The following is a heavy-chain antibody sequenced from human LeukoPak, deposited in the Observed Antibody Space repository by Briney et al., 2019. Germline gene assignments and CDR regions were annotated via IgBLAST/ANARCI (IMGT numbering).Heavy chain of an antibody. V-gene: IGHV3-7*01. J-gene: IGHJ4*02. D-gene: IGHD3-10*01. CDR2: IKQDGSEK. Sequence: TGGSLRLSCTTSGITFSNSWMSWVRQAPGKGLEWVANIKQDGSEKYYVDSVKGRFTISRDNAKNSLYLQMNSLRAEDTAVYYCARGGPRGRGDYWGQGTLVTVSS. CDR3: ARGGPRGRGDY. CDR1: GITFSNSW.